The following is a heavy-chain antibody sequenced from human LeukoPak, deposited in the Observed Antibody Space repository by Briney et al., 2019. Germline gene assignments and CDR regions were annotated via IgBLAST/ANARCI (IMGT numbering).Heavy chain of an antibody. CDR1: GGSISSSTYY. J-gene: IGHJ4*02. CDR2: IYYSGST. CDR3: ASLYCSGGICYSGLGSADY. Sequence: SETLSLTCTVSGGSISSSTYYWGWIRQPPGKRLEWIGSIYYSGSTYYNPSLKSRVTISVDTSKNQFSLKLSSVTAADTAVYFCASLYCSGGICYSGLGSADYWGRGTLVTVSS. D-gene: IGHD2-15*01. V-gene: IGHV4-39*01.